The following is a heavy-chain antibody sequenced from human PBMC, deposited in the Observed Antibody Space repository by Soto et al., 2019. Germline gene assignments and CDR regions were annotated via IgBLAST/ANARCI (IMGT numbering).Heavy chain of an antibody. V-gene: IGHV4-38-2*02. Sequence: SETLSLTCAVYGGSFSGYYWGWIRQPPGKGLEWIGSIYHSGSTYYNPSLKSRVTISVDTSKNQFSLKLSSVTAADTAVYYCARDQEFVNSGSYYRPFDYWGQGTLVTVSS. CDR1: GGSFSGYY. CDR2: IYHSGST. D-gene: IGHD1-26*01. J-gene: IGHJ4*02. CDR3: ARDQEFVNSGSYYRPFDY.